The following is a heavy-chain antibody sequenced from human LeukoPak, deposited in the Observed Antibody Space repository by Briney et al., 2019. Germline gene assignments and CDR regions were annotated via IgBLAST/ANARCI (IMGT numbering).Heavy chain of an antibody. D-gene: IGHD1-26*01. CDR1: GFSFNFFW. CDR2: IKEDGTEK. Sequence: GGSLRLSCAASGFSFNFFWMSWVRQAPGKGLEWVANIKEDGTEKHYVASVKGRFTISRDNGMKSLYLEMNRLRGEDTAVYYCARDSDKCRGCAFDIWGQGTMVTVSS. J-gene: IGHJ3*02. CDR3: ARDSDKCRGCAFDI. V-gene: IGHV3-7*01.